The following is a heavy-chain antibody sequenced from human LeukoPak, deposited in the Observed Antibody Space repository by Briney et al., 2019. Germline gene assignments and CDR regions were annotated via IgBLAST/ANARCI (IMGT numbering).Heavy chain of an antibody. CDR2: IYYSGSA. CDR3: AREFKDPLLWFGELLSRSYNWFDP. D-gene: IGHD3-10*01. CDR1: GGSIRSYY. V-gene: IGHV4-59*01. Sequence: PSETLSLTCTVSGGSIRSYYWSWIRQPPGKGLEWIAYIYYSGSANYNPSLKSRVTISVDTSKNQFSLKLSSVTAADTAVYYCAREFKDPLLWFGELLSRSYNWFDPWGQGTLVTVSS. J-gene: IGHJ5*02.